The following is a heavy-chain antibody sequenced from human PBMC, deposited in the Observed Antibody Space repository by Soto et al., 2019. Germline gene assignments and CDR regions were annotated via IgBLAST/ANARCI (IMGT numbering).Heavy chain of an antibody. CDR1: GFTFSSYC. CDR3: ARVRAITMVRSVYYSGMDV. Sequence: PGGSLRLSCAASGFTFSSYCMNWVRQAPGKGLEWVSSISSSSSYIYYADSVKGRFTISRDNAKNPLYLQMNSLRAEDTAVYYCARVRAITMVRSVYYSGMDVWGQVYTFTVSS. CDR2: ISSSSSYI. V-gene: IGHV3-21*01. J-gene: IGHJ6*02. D-gene: IGHD3-10*01.